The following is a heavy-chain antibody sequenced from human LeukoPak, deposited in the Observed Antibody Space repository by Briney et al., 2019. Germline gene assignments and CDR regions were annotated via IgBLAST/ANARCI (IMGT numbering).Heavy chain of an antibody. CDR1: GFTFSSYG. CDR2: IRYDGSNK. Sequence: GGSLRLSCAASGFTFSSYGMHWVRQAPGKGLEWVAFIRYDGSNKYYADSVKGRFTISRDNSKNTLYLQMNSLRAEDTAVYYCARAEETVFDPWGQGTLVTVSS. CDR3: ARAEETVFDP. V-gene: IGHV3-30*02. J-gene: IGHJ5*02.